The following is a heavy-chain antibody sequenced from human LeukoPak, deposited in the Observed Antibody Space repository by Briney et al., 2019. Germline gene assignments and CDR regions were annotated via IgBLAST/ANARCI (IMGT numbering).Heavy chain of an antibody. V-gene: IGHV3-11*01. J-gene: IGHJ4*02. CDR3: AQVQSGYYISDY. D-gene: IGHD3-3*01. Sequence: GGSLRLSCVATGFTFSDYYMSWIRQAPGKGLEWISYISDSGTTIKYTDSVKGRFTISRDNGRISLDLQMNSLRAEDTAVYYCAQVQSGYYISDYWGQGTRVTVSS. CDR2: ISDSGTTI. CDR1: GFTFSDYY.